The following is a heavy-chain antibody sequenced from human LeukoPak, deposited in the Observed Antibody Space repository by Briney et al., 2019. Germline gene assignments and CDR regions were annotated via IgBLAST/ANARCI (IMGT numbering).Heavy chain of an antibody. Sequence: GGSLRLSCAASGFTFSSYSMNWVRQAPGKGLEWVANIKQDGSEKYYVDSVKGRFTISRDNAKNSLYLQMNSLRAEDTAVYYCARLHDTSGTDACDIWGQGTMVTVSS. CDR2: IKQDGSEK. V-gene: IGHV3-7*01. J-gene: IGHJ3*02. D-gene: IGHD3-22*01. CDR1: GFTFSSYS. CDR3: ARLHDTSGTDACDI.